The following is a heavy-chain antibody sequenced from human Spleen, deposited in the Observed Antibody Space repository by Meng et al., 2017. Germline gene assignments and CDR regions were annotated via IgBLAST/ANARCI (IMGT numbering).Heavy chain of an antibody. CDR3: ARDEDISAAGKLFGDY. CDR2: IDPKSGDT. J-gene: IGHJ4*02. CDR1: GYTLTDYY. V-gene: IGHV1-2*06. D-gene: IGHD6-13*01. Sequence: ASVKVSCKASGYTLTDYYMHWVRQAPGQGLEWMGHIDPKSGDTRYAQKFQGRVTMTGDTSIGTAYMELTGLRSDDTALYYCARDEDISAAGKLFGDYWGQGTLVTVSS.